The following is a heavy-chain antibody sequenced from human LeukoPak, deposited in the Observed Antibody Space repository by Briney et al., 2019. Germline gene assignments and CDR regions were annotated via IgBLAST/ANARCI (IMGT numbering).Heavy chain of an antibody. Sequence: SETLSLTCAVDGGSFSGYYWSWIRQPPGKGPEWIGEINHGGSTNYNPSLKSRVTISVDTSKNQFSLKLSSVTAADTAVYYCATENIVVVPAAAYNWFDPWGQGALVTVSS. CDR2: INHGGST. D-gene: IGHD2-2*01. CDR3: ATENIVVVPAAAYNWFDP. V-gene: IGHV4-34*01. J-gene: IGHJ5*02. CDR1: GGSFSGYY.